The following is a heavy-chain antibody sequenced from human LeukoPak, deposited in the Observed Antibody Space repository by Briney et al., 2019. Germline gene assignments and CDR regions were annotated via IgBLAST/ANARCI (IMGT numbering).Heavy chain of an antibody. D-gene: IGHD3-22*01. Sequence: ASVNVSCKASGYTFTSYYINWVRQAPGQDLEWMGIINPSGGSTTYPQKFQGRVTLTRDTSTSTVYMELRSLRSEDTAVYYCARPGTTADSSGYSYSDGFDIWGPGTMVIVSS. V-gene: IGHV1-46*01. CDR3: ARPGTTADSSGYSYSDGFDI. J-gene: IGHJ3*02. CDR1: GYTFTSYY. CDR2: INPSGGST.